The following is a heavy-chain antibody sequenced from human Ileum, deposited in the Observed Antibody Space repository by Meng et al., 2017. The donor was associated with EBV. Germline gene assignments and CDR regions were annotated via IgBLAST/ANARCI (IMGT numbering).Heavy chain of an antibody. CDR2: IYNSGST. J-gene: IGHJ2*01. Sequence: QPHLQESCPELVKPSQPLSPTCTVSGGSISSSNYYWSWIRQPPGKGLEWSGHIYNSGSTYYNPSLKSRITISVDTSKNQFSLKLSSVTAADTAVYYCARGQKGYFDLWGRGTLVTVSS. V-gene: IGHV4-30-4*01. CDR3: ARGQKGYFDL. CDR1: GGSISSSNYY.